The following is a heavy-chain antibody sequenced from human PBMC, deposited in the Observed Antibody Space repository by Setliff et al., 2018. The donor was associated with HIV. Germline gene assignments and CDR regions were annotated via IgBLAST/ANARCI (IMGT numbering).Heavy chain of an antibody. J-gene: IGHJ1*01. D-gene: IGHD6-19*01. CDR2: INLSGRT. V-gene: IGHV4-34*01. Sequence: PSETLSLTCAGFGGSFTGYYWSWIRQPPGKGLEWIGEINLSGRTHYDPSPKSRLTISVDTSKNQISLKLRSVTVADTAVYYCARGAIAVAATTSFQHWGQGTQVTVSS. CDR3: ARGAIAVAATTSFQH. CDR1: GGSFTGYY.